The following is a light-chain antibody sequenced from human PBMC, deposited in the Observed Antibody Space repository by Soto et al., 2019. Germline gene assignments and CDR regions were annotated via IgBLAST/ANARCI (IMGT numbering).Light chain of an antibody. CDR3: QQYNNWPPWT. V-gene: IGKV3-15*01. Sequence: EIVMTQSPATLSVSPGEGATLSCRASQSVSSNLAWYQQKPGQDPRILIYGASTRATGSPARFSGSGSGTEFTLPIISLQSEDFAVYYCQQYNNWPPWTFGQGTKVDIK. CDR1: QSVSSN. CDR2: GAS. J-gene: IGKJ1*01.